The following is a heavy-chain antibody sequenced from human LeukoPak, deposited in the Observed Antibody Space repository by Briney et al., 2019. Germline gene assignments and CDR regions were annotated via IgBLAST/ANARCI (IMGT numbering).Heavy chain of an antibody. CDR1: GYTFTSYG. J-gene: IGHJ4*02. V-gene: IGHV1-18*01. CDR3: ARVPLTPPCVGGKPRFDY. Sequence: ASVKVSCKASGYTFTSYGISCVRQAPGQGLEWMGWISAYNGNTNYAQKLQGRVTMTTDTSTSTAYMELRSLRSDDTAVYYCARVPLTPPCVGGKPRFDYWGQGTLVTVSS. D-gene: IGHD4-23*01. CDR2: ISAYNGNT.